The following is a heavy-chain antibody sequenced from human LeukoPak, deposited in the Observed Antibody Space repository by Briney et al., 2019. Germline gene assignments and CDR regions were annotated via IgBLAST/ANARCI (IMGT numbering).Heavy chain of an antibody. Sequence: SETLSLTCTVSGGSISTYYWSWIRQPPGKGLEWIGYIYYSGSTNYNPSLKSRVTISVDTSKNQFSLKLSSVTAADTAVYYCARDQYYFDRGALDIWGQGTMVTLSS. D-gene: IGHD3-22*01. J-gene: IGHJ3*02. CDR1: GGSISTYY. CDR2: IYYSGST. V-gene: IGHV4-59*01. CDR3: ARDQYYFDRGALDI.